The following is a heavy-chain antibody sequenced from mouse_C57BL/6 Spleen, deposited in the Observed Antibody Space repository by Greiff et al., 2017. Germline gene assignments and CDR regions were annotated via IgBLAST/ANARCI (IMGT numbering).Heavy chain of an antibody. J-gene: IGHJ4*01. CDR2: ISSGSSTI. CDR1: GFTFSDYG. D-gene: IGHD1-1*01. CDR3: ARRHYGSSYSYYAMDY. V-gene: IGHV5-17*01. Sequence: EVKLMESGGGLVKPGGSLKLSCAASGFTFSDYGMHWVRQAPEKGLGWVAYISSGSSTIYYADTVKGRFTISRDNAKNTLFLQMTSLRSEDTAMYYCARRHYGSSYSYYAMDYWGQGTSVTVSS.